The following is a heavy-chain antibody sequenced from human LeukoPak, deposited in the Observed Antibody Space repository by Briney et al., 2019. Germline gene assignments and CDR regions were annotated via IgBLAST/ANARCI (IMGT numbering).Heavy chain of an antibody. V-gene: IGHV3-15*05. CDR2: IKSKSDGGTT. Sequence: GGSLRLSCAASGFSVINAWMSWVRQAPGQGLEWVGRIKSKSDGGTTGYAAPVEGRFSISRDESENTLYPQMSSLQTDNTAVYYCVIYPWRWGQGTLVTGSS. D-gene: IGHD3-16*02. CDR3: VIYPWR. CDR1: GFSVINAW. J-gene: IGHJ4*02.